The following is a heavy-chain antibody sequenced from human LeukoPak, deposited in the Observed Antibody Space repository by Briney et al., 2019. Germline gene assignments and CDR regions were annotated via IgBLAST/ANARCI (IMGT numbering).Heavy chain of an antibody. CDR3: ARGGGYDSSGYYLLTDAFDI. CDR1: GGSISSGGYY. V-gene: IGHV4-31*03. CDR2: IYYSGST. D-gene: IGHD3-22*01. Sequence: PSQTLSLTCTVSGGSISSGGYYWSWIRQHPGKGLEWIGYIYYSGSTYYNPSLKSRVTISVDTSKNQFSLKLSSVTAADTAVYYCARGGGYDSSGYYLLTDAFDIWGQGTMVTVSS. J-gene: IGHJ3*02.